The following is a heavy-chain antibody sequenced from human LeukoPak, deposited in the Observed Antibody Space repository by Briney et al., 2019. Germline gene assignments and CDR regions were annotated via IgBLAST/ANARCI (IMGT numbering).Heavy chain of an antibody. CDR2: IYDSGST. J-gene: IGHJ4*02. V-gene: IGHV4-39*01. CDR1: GASISGSGYY. D-gene: IGHD5-24*01. CDR3: ASLGYRGFDY. Sequence: SETLSLTCTVSGASISGSGYYWGWIRQPPGKGLEWIGNIYDSGSTYYNASLQSRVTISIDTSKNQFSLKLSSVTAADTAVYYCASLGYRGFDYWGQGTLVTVSS.